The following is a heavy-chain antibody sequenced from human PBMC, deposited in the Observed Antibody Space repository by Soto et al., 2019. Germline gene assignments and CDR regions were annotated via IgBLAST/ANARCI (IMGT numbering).Heavy chain of an antibody. CDR1: GGSISSGDYD. J-gene: IGHJ4*02. D-gene: IGHD3-22*01. V-gene: IGHV4-30-4*01. CDR2: LYYSGST. Sequence: QVQLQESGPGLVKPSQTLSLTCTVSGGSISSGDYDWSWIRQPPGNGLEWIGYLYYSGSTYYKPSLKSRVTISVDTSKNQFSLKLSSVTAADTAVYYCDRDNPNSSGYYCGFDYWGQGILVTVSS. CDR3: DRDNPNSSGYYCGFDY.